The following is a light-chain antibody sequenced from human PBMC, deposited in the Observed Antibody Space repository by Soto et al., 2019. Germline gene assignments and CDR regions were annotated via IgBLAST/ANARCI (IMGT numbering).Light chain of an antibody. Sequence: QSVLTQPPSVSAAPGQKVNISCSGSTPNIGSNYVCWYQHVPGTAPKLLIYDSHQRPSWIPDRFSGSKSGTSATLGITGLQTGDEAHYYCGTWDNTLSSGVFGGGTKLTVL. CDR2: DSH. CDR3: GTWDNTLSSGV. J-gene: IGLJ2*01. CDR1: TPNIGSNY. V-gene: IGLV1-51*01.